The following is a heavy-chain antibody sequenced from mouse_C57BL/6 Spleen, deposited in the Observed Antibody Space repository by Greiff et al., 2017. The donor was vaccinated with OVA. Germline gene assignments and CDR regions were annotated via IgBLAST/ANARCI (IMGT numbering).Heavy chain of an antibody. CDR2: IHPNSGST. V-gene: IGHV1-64*01. J-gene: IGHJ3*01. D-gene: IGHD1-1*01. CDR1: GYTFTSYW. Sequence: QVQLQQPGAELVKPGASVKLSCKASGYTFTSYWMHWVKQRPGQGLEWIGMIHPNSGSTNYNEKFKSKATLTVDKSSSTAYMQLSSLTSEDSAVYYCAREDYGGSLAYWGQGTLVTVSA. CDR3: AREDYGGSLAY.